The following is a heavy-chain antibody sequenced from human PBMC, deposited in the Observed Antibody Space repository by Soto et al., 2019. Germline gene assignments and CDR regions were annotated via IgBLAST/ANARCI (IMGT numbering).Heavy chain of an antibody. D-gene: IGHD2-2*01. Sequence: SETLSLTCTVSGGSISSYYWSWIRQPPGKGLEWIGYIYYSGSTNYNPSLKSRVTISVDTSKNQFSLKLSSVTAADTAVYYCARGLYCSSTSCYFPTDYWGQGTLVTVS. CDR1: GGSISSYY. CDR3: ARGLYCSSTSCYFPTDY. J-gene: IGHJ4*02. V-gene: IGHV4-59*01. CDR2: IYYSGST.